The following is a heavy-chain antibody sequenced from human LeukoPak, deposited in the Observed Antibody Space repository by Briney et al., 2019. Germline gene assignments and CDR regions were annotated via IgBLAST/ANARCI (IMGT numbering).Heavy chain of an antibody. V-gene: IGHV4-39*01. CDR2: IHYSGST. CDR1: GGSISSSSYY. D-gene: IGHD3-10*01. CDR3: VTRPVTYYYGSGGFYNDDY. J-gene: IGHJ4*02. Sequence: PSETLSLTCTVSGGSISSSSYYWGWIRQPPGKGLEWIGSIHYSGSTYYNPSLKSRVTISVDTSKNQFPLKLSSVTAADTAVYYCVTRPVTYYYGSGGFYNDDYWGQGTLVTVSS.